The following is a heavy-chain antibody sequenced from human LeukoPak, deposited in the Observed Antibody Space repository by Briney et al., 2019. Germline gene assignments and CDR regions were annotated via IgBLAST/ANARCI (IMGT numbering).Heavy chain of an antibody. J-gene: IGHJ4*02. V-gene: IGHV4-59*01. CDR1: GGSLIDYF. D-gene: IGHD2-15*01. CDR2: IYYRGST. CDR3: ARLGCSGGSCPLDY. Sequence: SETQSLTCTVSGGSLIDYFWSWIRQPPGKGLEWIGYIYYRGSTDYSPSLKSRVTISVDTSKNQFSLKLSSVTAADTAVYYCARLGCSGGSCPLDYWGQGTLVTVSS.